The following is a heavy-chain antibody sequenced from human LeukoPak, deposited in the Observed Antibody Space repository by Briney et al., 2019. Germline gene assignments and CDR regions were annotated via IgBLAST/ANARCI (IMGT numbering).Heavy chain of an antibody. V-gene: IGHV1-69*04. CDR3: ARDRGPYNWNDGDAFDI. D-gene: IGHD1-1*01. Sequence: SVKVSCTASGGTFSSYAISWVRQAPGQGLEWMGRIIPILGIANYAQKFQSRVTITADKSTSTAYMELSSLRSEDTAVYYCARDRGPYNWNDGDAFDIWGQGTMVTVSS. J-gene: IGHJ3*02. CDR1: GGTFSSYA. CDR2: IIPILGIA.